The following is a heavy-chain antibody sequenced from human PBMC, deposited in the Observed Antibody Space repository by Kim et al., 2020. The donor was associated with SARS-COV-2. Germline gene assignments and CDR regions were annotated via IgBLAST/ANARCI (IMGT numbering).Heavy chain of an antibody. CDR3: AKGLN. V-gene: IGHV4-39*01. CDR2: IYYRGNT. Sequence: IYYRGNTNYCPSLKSRVTISIDTSKNQFSLKLSSVTAADTAVYYCAKGLNWGQGTLVTVSS. J-gene: IGHJ4*02.